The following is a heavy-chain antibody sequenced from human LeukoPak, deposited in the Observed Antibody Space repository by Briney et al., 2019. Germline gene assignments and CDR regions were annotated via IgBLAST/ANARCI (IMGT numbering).Heavy chain of an antibody. V-gene: IGHV3-9*03. CDR1: GFTFGDYA. CDR3: AKDGDSSLYGAFDI. CDR2: ITWNSRIL. Sequence: GRSLRLSCATSGFTFGDYAMHWVRQVPGKGLEWVSSITWNSRILGYADSVKGRFTISRDNAKNSLYLQMNSLRVEDMALYYCAKDGDSSLYGAFDIWGQGTTVTVSS. D-gene: IGHD3-22*01. J-gene: IGHJ6*02.